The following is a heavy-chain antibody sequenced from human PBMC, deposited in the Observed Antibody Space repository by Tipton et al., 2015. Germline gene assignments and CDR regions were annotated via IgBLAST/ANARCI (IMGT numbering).Heavy chain of an antibody. D-gene: IGHD6-19*01. Sequence: SLRLSCAASGFTFSSYAMSWVRQAPGKGLEWVSSISGSSYDTYYADSVKGRFTISRDNSKNTLFLQMNNLRAEDTAVYYCAKDRLSSGWATRFDPWGQGTLVSVSS. CDR1: GFTFSSYA. CDR2: ISGSSYDT. CDR3: AKDRLSSGWATRFDP. V-gene: IGHV3-23*01. J-gene: IGHJ5*02.